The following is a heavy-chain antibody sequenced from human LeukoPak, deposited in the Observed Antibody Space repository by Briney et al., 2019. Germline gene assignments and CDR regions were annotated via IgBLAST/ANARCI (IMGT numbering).Heavy chain of an antibody. CDR1: GFALSTRGVG. CDR2: IYWDDDK. Sequence: GSGPTLVNPTQTLTLTCAFSGFALSTRGVGVGWIRQPPGQALEWLALIYWDDDKRYSPSLKSRLTITKDTSKNLVVLTMTNMDPVDTATYYCAHGTTSSPVDYWGQGTLVTVSS. D-gene: IGHD1-1*01. J-gene: IGHJ4*02. V-gene: IGHV2-5*02. CDR3: AHGTTSSPVDY.